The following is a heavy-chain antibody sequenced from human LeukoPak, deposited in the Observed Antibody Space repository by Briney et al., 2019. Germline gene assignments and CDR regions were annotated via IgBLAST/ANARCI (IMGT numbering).Heavy chain of an antibody. CDR2: ISYDGSNK. CDR1: GFTFSSYA. D-gene: IGHD2-2*01. CDR3: ARTNIVVVPAAIGY. V-gene: IGHV3-30-3*01. Sequence: PGRSLRLSCAASGFTFSSYAMHWVRQAPGKGLEWVAVISYDGSNKYYADSVKGRFTISRDNSKNTLYLQMNSLRAEDTAVNYCARTNIVVVPAAIGYWGQGTLVTVSS. J-gene: IGHJ4*02.